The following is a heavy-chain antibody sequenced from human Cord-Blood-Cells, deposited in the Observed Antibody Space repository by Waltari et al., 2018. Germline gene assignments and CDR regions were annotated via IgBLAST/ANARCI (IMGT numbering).Heavy chain of an antibody. J-gene: IGHJ4*02. D-gene: IGHD1-7*01. Sequence: VRQASGKGLEWVGRIRSKANSYVTAYAASVKGRFTISRDDSKNTAYLQMNSLKTEDTAVYYCTSDWNYYFDYWGQGTLVTVSS. CDR3: TSDWNYYFDY. CDR2: IRSKANSYVT. V-gene: IGHV3-73*01.